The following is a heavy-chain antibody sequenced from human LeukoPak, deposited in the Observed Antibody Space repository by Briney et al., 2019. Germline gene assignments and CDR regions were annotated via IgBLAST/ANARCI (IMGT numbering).Heavy chain of an antibody. D-gene: IGHD6-13*01. CDR1: GYSISSGYY. J-gene: IGHJ5*02. CDR2: IYHSGST. Sequence: SETLSLTCTVSGYSISSGYYWGWIRQPPGKGLEWIGSIYHSGSTYYNPSLKSRVTISVDTSKNQFSLKLSSVTAADTAVYYCARSAAGTEDWFDPWGQGTLVTVSS. V-gene: IGHV4-38-2*02. CDR3: ARSAAGTEDWFDP.